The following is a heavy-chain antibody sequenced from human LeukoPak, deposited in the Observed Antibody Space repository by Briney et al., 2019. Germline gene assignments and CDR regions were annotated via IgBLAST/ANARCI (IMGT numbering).Heavy chain of an antibody. CDR3: AREIPYCSSTSCPFGY. J-gene: IGHJ4*02. CDR2: INPSGGST. D-gene: IGHD2-2*01. Sequence: ASVKVSCKASGYTFTSDYMHWVRQAPGQGLEWMGIINPSGGSTSYAQKFQGRVTMTRDTSTSTVYMELRSLRSEDTAVYYCAREIPYCSSTSCPFGYWGQGTLVTVSS. V-gene: IGHV1-46*01. CDR1: GYTFTSDY.